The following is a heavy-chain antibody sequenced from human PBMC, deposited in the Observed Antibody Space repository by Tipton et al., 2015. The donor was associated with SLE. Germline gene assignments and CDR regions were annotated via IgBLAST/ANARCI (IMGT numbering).Heavy chain of an antibody. CDR3: AKGDLAYCSSMNCPLDY. CDR2: ISGSGDTT. D-gene: IGHD2-2*01. J-gene: IGHJ4*02. V-gene: IGHV3-23*01. Sequence: SLRLSCEVSGFTFINYAMSWVRQAPGKGLEWVSGISGSGDTTYYADSVKGRFTIARDTSKNTLHLQMNSLRGEDTTVHYCAKGDLAYCSSMNCPLDYWGQGTAVTVSS. CDR1: GFTFINYA.